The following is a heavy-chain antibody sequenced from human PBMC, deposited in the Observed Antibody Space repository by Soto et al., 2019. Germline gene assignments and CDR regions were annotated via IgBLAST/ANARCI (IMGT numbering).Heavy chain of an antibody. D-gene: IGHD3-3*01. CDR3: ARDDPPRYYDFWSGYYTGWFDP. Sequence: ASVKVSCKASGHTFTSYGISWVRQAPGQGLEWMGWISAYNGNTNYAQKLQGRVTMTTDTSTSTAYMELRSLRSDDTAVYYCARDDPPRYYDFWSGYYTGWFDPWGQGTRVTVSS. CDR2: ISAYNGNT. V-gene: IGHV1-18*01. CDR1: GHTFTSYG. J-gene: IGHJ5*02.